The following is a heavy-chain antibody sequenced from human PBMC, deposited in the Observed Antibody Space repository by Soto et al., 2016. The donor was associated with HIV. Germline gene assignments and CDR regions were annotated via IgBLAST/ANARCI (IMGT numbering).Heavy chain of an antibody. D-gene: IGHD3-10*01. V-gene: IGHV3-73*01. CDR3: TRRVVGVPDFDY. CDR1: GFTFSGSA. Sequence: EVQLVESGGGLVQPGGSLKLSCAASGFTFSGSAMHWVRQASGKGLEWVGRIRSKANSYATAYAASVKGRFTISRDDSKNTAYLQMNSLKTEDTAVYYCTRRVVGVPDFDYWGQGTLVTVSS. CDR2: IRSKANSYAT. J-gene: IGHJ4*02.